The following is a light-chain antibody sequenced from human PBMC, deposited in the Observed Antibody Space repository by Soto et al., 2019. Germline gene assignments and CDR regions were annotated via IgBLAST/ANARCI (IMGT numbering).Light chain of an antibody. V-gene: IGKV3-20*01. Sequence: EIVLTQSPDTLSLSPGERATLSFMASQSVSSSYFAWYQQKPGQAPRLLIHSSYTRATGIPDRFGGSGSGTDFTLTISRLEPEDFAVYYCQQYDNSRTFGQGTKVDIK. CDR3: QQYDNSRT. CDR2: SSY. CDR1: QSVSSSY. J-gene: IGKJ1*01.